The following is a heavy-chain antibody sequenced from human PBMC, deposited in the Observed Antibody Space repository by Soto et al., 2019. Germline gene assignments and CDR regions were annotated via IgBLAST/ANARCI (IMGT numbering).Heavy chain of an antibody. CDR1: GYSFTSYW. J-gene: IGHJ6*02. CDR3: SSHGLQWLDLVGMDV. Sequence: PGESLKISCKGSGYSFTSYWISWVRQMPGKGLEWMGRIDPSDSYTNYSPSFQGHVTISADKSISTAYLQWSSLKASDTAMYYCSSHGLQWLDLVGMDVWGQGTTVTVAS. V-gene: IGHV5-10-1*01. CDR2: IDPSDSYT. D-gene: IGHD6-19*01.